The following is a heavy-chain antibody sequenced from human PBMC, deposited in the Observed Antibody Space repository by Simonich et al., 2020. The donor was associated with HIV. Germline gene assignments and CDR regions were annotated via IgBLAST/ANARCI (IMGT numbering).Heavy chain of an antibody. V-gene: IGHV4-34*02. CDR3: ARGPRKITMLARGFDI. D-gene: IGHD3-10*02. CDR1: IGPFSAYY. CDR2: INQRETI. J-gene: IGHJ3*02. Sequence: QVQLQQWGAGLLKPSETLSLTCAVYIGPFSAYYWSWIRQPPGKGLGWMGEINQRETINYNPSLKIRVTISVDMSKNQFSLKLTSVTAADTAVYYCARGPRKITMLARGFDIWGQGTMVTVSS.